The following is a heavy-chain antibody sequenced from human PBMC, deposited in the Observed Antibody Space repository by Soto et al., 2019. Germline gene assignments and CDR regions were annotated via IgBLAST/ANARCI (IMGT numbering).Heavy chain of an antibody. CDR2: IGTAGDT. V-gene: IGHV3-13*04. J-gene: IGHJ4*02. Sequence: GSLRLSCSASGFTFISYDIHWFRQCPGKGLEWVSAIGTAGDTNYAGSVKGRFTISRENAKNSLYLQMNSLRAGDTAIYFCARAIGPTLFDYWGQGTLVTVSS. CDR1: GFTFISYD. D-gene: IGHD3-22*01. CDR3: ARAIGPTLFDY.